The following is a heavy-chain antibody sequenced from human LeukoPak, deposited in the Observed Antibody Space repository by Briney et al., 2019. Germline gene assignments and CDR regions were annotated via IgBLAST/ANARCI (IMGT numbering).Heavy chain of an antibody. V-gene: IGHV4-39*07. J-gene: IGHJ4*02. Sequence: SETLSLTCTVSGGSISSGSYYWGWIRQPPGKGLEWIGSIYYSGSTYYNPSLKSRVTISVDTSKNQFSLKLSSVTAADTAVYYCARVNRRWLQVRRYYFDYWGQGTLVTVSS. D-gene: IGHD5-24*01. CDR2: IYYSGST. CDR1: GGSISSGSYY. CDR3: ARVNRRWLQVRRYYFDY.